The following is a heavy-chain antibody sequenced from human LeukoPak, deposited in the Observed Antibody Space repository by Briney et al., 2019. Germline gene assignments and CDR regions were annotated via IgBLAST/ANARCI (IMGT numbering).Heavy chain of an antibody. V-gene: IGHV3-33*01. Sequence: GGSLRLSCAASGFAFGRYAMHWVRQPPGKGLEWVAVISFDKTTKDYGDSVKGRFTISRDNSENKVYLQMDNVRVDDTAVYYCVRDVQGREETVVGDYWGQGTRVTVSS. CDR2: ISFDKTTK. J-gene: IGHJ4*02. CDR3: VRDVQGREETVVGDY. CDR1: GFAFGRYA. D-gene: IGHD3-22*01.